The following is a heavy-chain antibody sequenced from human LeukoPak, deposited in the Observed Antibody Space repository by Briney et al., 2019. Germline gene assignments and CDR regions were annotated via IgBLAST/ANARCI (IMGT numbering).Heavy chain of an antibody. D-gene: IGHD3-3*01. CDR1: GGSVSSGSYY. CDR2: IYYSGST. J-gene: IGHJ3*02. Sequence: SETLSLTCTVSGGSVSSGSYYWSWIRQPPGKGLEWIGYIYYSGSTNYNPSLKSRVTISVDTSKNQFSLKLSSVTAADTAVYNCASEKGYDFWSGYSHAFDIWGQGTMVTVSS. V-gene: IGHV4-61*01. CDR3: ASEKGYDFWSGYSHAFDI.